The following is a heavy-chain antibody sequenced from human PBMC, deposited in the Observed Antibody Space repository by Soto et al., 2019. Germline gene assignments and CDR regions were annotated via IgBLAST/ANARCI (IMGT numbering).Heavy chain of an antibody. V-gene: IGHV1-46*01. CDR2: INPSGGST. CDR1: GYTFTSYY. D-gene: IGHD2-2*02. CDR3: ARGDEDIVVVPAAIGYYYGMDV. J-gene: IGHJ6*02. Sequence: ASVKVSCKASGYTFTSYYMHWVRQAPGQGLEWMGIINPSGGSTSYAQKFQGRVTMTRDTSTSTVYMELSSLRSEDTAVYYRARGDEDIVVVPAAIGYYYGMDVWGQGTTVTVSS.